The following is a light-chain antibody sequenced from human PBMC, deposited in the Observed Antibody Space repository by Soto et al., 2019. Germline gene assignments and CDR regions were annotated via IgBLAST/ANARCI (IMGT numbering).Light chain of an antibody. CDR3: QQRSNWYT. J-gene: IGKJ2*01. V-gene: IGKV3-11*01. CDR2: DAS. CDR1: QSVNSY. Sequence: EIVLTQSPATLSLSPGERATLSCRARQSVNSYLAWYQQKPGQAPRLLIYDASNRATGIPARFSGSGSGTDFTLTISSLEPEDFAVYYCQQRSNWYTFGQGTKVDIK.